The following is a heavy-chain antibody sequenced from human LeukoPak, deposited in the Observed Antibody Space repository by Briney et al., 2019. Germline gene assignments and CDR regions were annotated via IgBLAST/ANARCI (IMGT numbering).Heavy chain of an antibody. J-gene: IGHJ4*02. CDR1: GYTFTTYY. D-gene: IGHD2-2*01. V-gene: IGHV1-46*01. CDR2: INPSGGST. CDR3: ARARGYCSSTSCVFDY. Sequence: GASVKVSCKASGYTFTTYYIHWVRQAHGQGLEWMGIINPSGGSTSYAQKFQGRVTMTRDTSTGTVYMELSSLRSEDTAVYYCARARGYCSSTSCVFDYWGQGTLVTVSS.